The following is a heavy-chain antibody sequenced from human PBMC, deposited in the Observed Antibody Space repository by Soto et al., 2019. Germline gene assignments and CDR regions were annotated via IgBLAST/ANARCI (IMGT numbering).Heavy chain of an antibody. CDR1: GFKFSSYA. Sequence: VGSLRLSCAASGFKFSSYAMTWVRQAPGKGLEWVSVITAGGVTNYADSVKGRFTISRDNSKDSSYLQMNSLRAEDTAVYYCARTLFTEDRDYWGQGTLLTVSS. CDR3: ARTLFTEDRDY. CDR2: ITAGGVT. J-gene: IGHJ4*02. V-gene: IGHV3-23*01. D-gene: IGHD2-8*02.